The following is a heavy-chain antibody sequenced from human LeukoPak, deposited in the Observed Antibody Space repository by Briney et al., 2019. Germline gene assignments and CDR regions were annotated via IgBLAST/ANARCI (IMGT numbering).Heavy chain of an antibody. CDR1: GFTYSSYA. D-gene: IGHD1-26*01. Sequence: GGPLRLSCTASGFTYSSYAMSGVREARGEGVEWVSANSGSGGGTYYVDSVKGRFTISRDNSKNTLYLQMNSLRAEDTAVYYCAKGIVGATRKINFFDYWGQGTLVNVSS. V-gene: IGHV3-23*01. J-gene: IGHJ4*02. CDR2: NSGSGGGT. CDR3: AKGIVGATRKINFFDY.